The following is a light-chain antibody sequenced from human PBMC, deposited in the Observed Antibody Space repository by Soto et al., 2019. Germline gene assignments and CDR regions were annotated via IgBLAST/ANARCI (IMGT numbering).Light chain of an antibody. Sequence: QSALTQPASVSGSLGQSITISCTGTSSDLAGHNYVSWYQQHPGKAPRLVIYEVTNRPSGVSTRFSGSRSGNTASLTISGLQPDDEADYYCNSFTDSSLYVFGTGTKVTVL. J-gene: IGLJ1*01. V-gene: IGLV2-14*03. CDR3: NSFTDSSLYV. CDR2: EVT. CDR1: SSDLAGHNY.